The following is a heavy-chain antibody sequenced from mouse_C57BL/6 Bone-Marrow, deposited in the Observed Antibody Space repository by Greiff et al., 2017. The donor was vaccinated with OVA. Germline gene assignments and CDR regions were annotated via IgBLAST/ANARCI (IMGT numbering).Heavy chain of an antibody. CDR2: ISSGSSTI. Sequence: VQLKESGGGLVKPGGSLKLSCAASGFTFSDYGMHWVRQAPEKGLEWVAYISSGSSTIYYADTVKGRFTISRDNAKNTLFLQMTSLRSEDTAMYYCAFGTYWYFDVWGTGTTVTVSS. J-gene: IGHJ1*03. CDR1: GFTFSDYG. CDR3: AFGTYWYFDV. V-gene: IGHV5-17*01. D-gene: IGHD1-1*01.